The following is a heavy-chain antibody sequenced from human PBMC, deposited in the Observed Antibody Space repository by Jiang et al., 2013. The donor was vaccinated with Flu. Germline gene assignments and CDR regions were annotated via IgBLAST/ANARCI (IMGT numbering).Heavy chain of an antibody. CDR1: GYTFTSYA. CDR2: INAGNGNT. Sequence: KKPGASVKVSCKASGYTFTSYAMHWVRQAPGQRLEWMGWINAGNGNTKYSQKFQGRVTITRDASASTAYMELSSLRSEDTAVYYCARDDQEGYFDYWGQGTLVTVSS. V-gene: IGHV1-3*01. CDR3: ARDDQEGYFDY. J-gene: IGHJ4*02.